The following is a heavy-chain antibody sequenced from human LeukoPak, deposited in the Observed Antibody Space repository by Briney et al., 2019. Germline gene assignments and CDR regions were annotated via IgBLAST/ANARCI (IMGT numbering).Heavy chain of an antibody. CDR3: ARVEKLVGATLFDY. CDR1: GGSISSGSYY. CDR2: IYYSGTT. J-gene: IGHJ4*02. D-gene: IGHD1-26*01. V-gene: IGHV4-39*07. Sequence: PSETLSLTCTVSGGSISSGSYYWGWIRQPPGKGLEWIGSIYYSGTTYYNPSLKSRVTISVDTSKNQFSLKLSSVTAADTAVYYCARVEKLVGATLFDYWGQGTLVTVSS.